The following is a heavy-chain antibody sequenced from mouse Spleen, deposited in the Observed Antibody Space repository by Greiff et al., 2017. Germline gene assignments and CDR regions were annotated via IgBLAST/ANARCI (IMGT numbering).Heavy chain of an antibody. Sequence: EVQRVESGGGLVQPGGSLSLSCAASGFTFTDYYMSWVRQPPGKALEWLGFIRNKANGYTTEYSASVKGRFTISRDNSQSILYLQMNALRAEDSATYYCASSIYYDYVAYWGQGTLVTVSA. V-gene: IGHV7-3*01. CDR2: IRNKANGYTT. CDR3: ASSIYYDYVAY. J-gene: IGHJ3*01. D-gene: IGHD2-4*01. CDR1: GFTFTDYY.